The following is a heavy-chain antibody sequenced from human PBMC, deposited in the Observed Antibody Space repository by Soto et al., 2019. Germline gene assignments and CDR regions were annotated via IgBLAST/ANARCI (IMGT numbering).Heavy chain of an antibody. V-gene: IGHV1-18*01. CDR3: ARDPHEYWTSYWFDP. J-gene: IGHJ5*02. CDR2: ISAYDGKT. D-gene: IGHD3-3*01. CDR1: GYNFNIYG. Sequence: GASVKVCCKASGYNFNIYGINWVRQAPGQGLELMGWISAYDGKTTYAEKFQGGVTMTTDASTSTAYMELRSLRSDDTAVYYCARDPHEYWTSYWFDPWGQGTLVTVSS.